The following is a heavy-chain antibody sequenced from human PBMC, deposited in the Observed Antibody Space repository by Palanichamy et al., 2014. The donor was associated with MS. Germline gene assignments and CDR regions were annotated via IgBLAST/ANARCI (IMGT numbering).Heavy chain of an antibody. CDR1: WLHQQWWLL. CDR2: IYHSGST. V-gene: IGHV4-30-2*01. CDR3: ARSRYYDSSGYPIFDY. D-gene: IGHD3-22*01. J-gene: IGHJ4*02. Sequence: QLQLQESGSGLVKPSPDPVPHLRCLWWLHQQWWLLLELDPAAPGKGLEWIGYIYHSGSTYYNPSLKSRVTISVDRSKNQFSLKLSSVTAADTAVYYCARSRYYDSSGYPIFDYWGQGTLVTVSS.